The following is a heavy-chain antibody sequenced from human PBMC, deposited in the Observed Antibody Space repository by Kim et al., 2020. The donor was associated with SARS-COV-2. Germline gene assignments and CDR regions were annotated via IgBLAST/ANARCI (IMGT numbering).Heavy chain of an antibody. CDR2: INPSGGST. D-gene: IGHD3-16*02. CDR1: GYTFTSYY. Sequence: ASVKVSCKASGYTFTSYYMHWVRQAPGQGLEWMGIINPSGGSTSYAQKFQGRVTMTRDTSTSTVYMELSSLRSEDTAVYYCARDLTGELSGLNWFDPWGQGTLVTVSS. CDR3: ARDLTGELSGLNWFDP. V-gene: IGHV1-46*01. J-gene: IGHJ5*02.